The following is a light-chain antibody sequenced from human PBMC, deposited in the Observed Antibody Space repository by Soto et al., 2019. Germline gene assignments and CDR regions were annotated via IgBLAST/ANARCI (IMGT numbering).Light chain of an antibody. J-gene: IGKJ1*01. CDR2: DAS. CDR1: QSVSSSY. CDR3: QQYGGSPRT. V-gene: IGKV3-20*01. Sequence: EIGLTQSPATLSLSPGERATLSCRASQSVSSSYLAWYQQKPGQAPRLLIYDASSRATGIPDRFSGSGSGTDFTLTISRLEPEDFAVYYCQQYGGSPRTFGQGTKVDIK.